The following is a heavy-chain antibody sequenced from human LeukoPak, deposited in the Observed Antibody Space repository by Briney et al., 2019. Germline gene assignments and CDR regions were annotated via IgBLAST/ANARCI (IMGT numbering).Heavy chain of an antibody. V-gene: IGHV1-69*04. J-gene: IGHJ4*02. CDR1: GGTFSSYA. CDR3: ARDIGVSESKN. D-gene: IGHD3-10*01. CDR2: IIPILGIV. Sequence: SVKVSCKASGGTFSSYAISWVRQAPGQGLEWMGRIIPILGIVNYAQKFQGRVTITADKSTSTAYMELSSLRSEDTAVYYCARDIGVSESKNWGQGTLVTVSS.